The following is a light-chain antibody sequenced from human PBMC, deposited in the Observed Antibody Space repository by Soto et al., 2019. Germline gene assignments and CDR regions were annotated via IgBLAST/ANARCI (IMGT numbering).Light chain of an antibody. CDR3: QNYNNV. Sequence: EVVLTQSPDTLSLSPGERATLSCRASQSISSNFLAWYQQKPGQAPRLLIYSASSRATGVPDRFSGSGSGRHFTLTISRLEPEDFAVYHCQNYNNVFGPGTKVDIK. CDR2: SAS. J-gene: IGKJ3*01. CDR1: QSISSNF. V-gene: IGKV3-20*01.